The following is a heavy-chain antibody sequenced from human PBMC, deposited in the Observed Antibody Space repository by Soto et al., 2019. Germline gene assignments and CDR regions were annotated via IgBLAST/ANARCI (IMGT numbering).Heavy chain of an antibody. Sequence: QVQLVESGGGVVQPGRSLRLSCAASAFSFSTYAMHWVRQAPGKGLEWVSFISYDGTSEYYAGSVRGRFTISRDNSKNTMYLQMNSLRTEDTAVYYCARGADYGYYDGRFDSWGQGILVTVSS. CDR3: ARGADYGYYDGRFDS. V-gene: IGHV3-30*14. CDR1: AFSFSTYA. D-gene: IGHD4-17*01. J-gene: IGHJ5*01. CDR2: ISYDGTSE.